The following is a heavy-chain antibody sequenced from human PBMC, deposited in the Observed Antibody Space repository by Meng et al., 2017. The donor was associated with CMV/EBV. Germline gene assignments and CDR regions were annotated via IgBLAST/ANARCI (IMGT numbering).Heavy chain of an antibody. CDR1: GYTFTGYY. CDR3: ARDSDSSGYLD. Sequence: ASVKVSCKASGYTFTGYYMHWVRQAPGQGLEWMGWINPKSGGTNYAQKFQGRVTMTRDTAISTAYMELSRLRSDDTAVYYCARDSDSSGYLDWGQGTLVTVSS. J-gene: IGHJ4*02. D-gene: IGHD3-22*01. CDR2: INPKSGGT. V-gene: IGHV1-2*02.